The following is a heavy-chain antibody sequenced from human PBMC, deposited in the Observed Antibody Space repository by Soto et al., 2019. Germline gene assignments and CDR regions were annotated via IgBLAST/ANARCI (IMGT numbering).Heavy chain of an antibody. CDR2: ISSSGTNE. CDR3: ARQLYFGELSYGW. J-gene: IGHJ4*01. Sequence: EVQLVESGGGLVKPGGSLRLSCAASGFTFSAYNMNWVRQAPGKGLEWVSSISSSGTNEYYADSVKGRFTISRDNAKNSLYRQLNSLRAENTAVYYCARQLYFGELSYGWWGHGTL. CDR1: GFTFSAYN. V-gene: IGHV3-21*01. D-gene: IGHD3-10*01.